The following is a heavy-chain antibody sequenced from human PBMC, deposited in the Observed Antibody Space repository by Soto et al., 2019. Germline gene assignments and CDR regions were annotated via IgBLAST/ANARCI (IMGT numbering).Heavy chain of an antibody. D-gene: IGHD3-3*01. CDR2: TYYRSKWYN. J-gene: IGHJ6*03. CDR3: ARGTQYYDFWSGYYQNIYYMDV. CDR1: GGRVSSNSAA. V-gene: IGHV6-1*01. Sequence: SQTLSLTCAISGGRVSSNSAAWNWIRQSPSRGLEWLGRTYYRSKWYNDYAVSVKSRITINPDTSKNQFSLQLNSVTPEDTAVYYCARGTQYYDFWSGYYQNIYYMDVWGKGTTVTVSS.